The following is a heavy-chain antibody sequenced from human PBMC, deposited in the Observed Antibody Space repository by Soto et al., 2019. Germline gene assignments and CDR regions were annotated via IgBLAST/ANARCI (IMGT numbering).Heavy chain of an antibody. D-gene: IGHD2-15*01. CDR1: GYTFTGYY. V-gene: IGHV1-2*04. Sequence: GASVKVSCKASGYTFTGYYMHWVRQAPGQGLEWMGWINPNSGGTNYAQKFQGWVTMTRDTSISTAYMELSRLRSDDTAVHYCARSLGYCSGGSCSRDNWFDPWGQGTLVTVSS. CDR3: ARSLGYCSGGSCSRDNWFDP. J-gene: IGHJ5*02. CDR2: INPNSGGT.